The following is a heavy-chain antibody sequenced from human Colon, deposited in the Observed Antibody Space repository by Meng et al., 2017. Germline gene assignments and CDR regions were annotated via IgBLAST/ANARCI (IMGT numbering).Heavy chain of an antibody. CDR2: IYYSGRT. Sequence: QVQLPESGPGLVKPSETLSLTCTVSGASIKSYFWSWLRQAPGKGLEWIASIYYSGRTDYNPSLKSRVAISVDTSKSHFSLNLSSVTAADTAVYYCATSDRVPGWFDPWGQGTLVTVSS. J-gene: IGHJ5*02. D-gene: IGHD3-10*01. CDR1: GASIKSYF. CDR3: ATSDRVPGWFDP. V-gene: IGHV4-59*01.